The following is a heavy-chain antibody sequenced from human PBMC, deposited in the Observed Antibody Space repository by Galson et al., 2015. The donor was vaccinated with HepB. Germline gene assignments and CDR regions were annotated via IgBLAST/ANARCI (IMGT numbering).Heavy chain of an antibody. CDR2: IWYDGSNK. D-gene: IGHD1-26*01. Sequence: SLRLSCAASGFTFSSYGMHWVRQAPGKGLEWVAVIWYDGSNKYYADSVKGRFTISRDNSKNTLYLQMNSLRAEDTAVYYCARGRGKWELLYGFDYWGQGTLVTVSS. V-gene: IGHV3-33*08. J-gene: IGHJ4*02. CDR1: GFTFSSYG. CDR3: ARGRGKWELLYGFDY.